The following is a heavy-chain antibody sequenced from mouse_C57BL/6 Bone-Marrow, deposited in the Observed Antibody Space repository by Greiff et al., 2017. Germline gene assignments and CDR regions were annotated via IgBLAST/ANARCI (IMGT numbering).Heavy chain of an antibody. V-gene: IGHV1-50*01. CDR1: GYTFTSYW. J-gene: IGHJ3*01. Sequence: QAQLQQPGAELVKPGASVKLSCKASGYTFTSYWMQWVKQRPGQGLEWIGEIDPSDSYTNYNQKFKGKATLTVDTSSSTAYMQLSSLTSEDSAVYYCARAEDYYGFAYWGQGTLVTVSA. CDR3: ARAEDYYGFAY. CDR2: IDPSDSYT. D-gene: IGHD1-1*01.